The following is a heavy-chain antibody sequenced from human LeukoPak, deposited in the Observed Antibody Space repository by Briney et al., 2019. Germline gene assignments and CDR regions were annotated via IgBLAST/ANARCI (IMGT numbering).Heavy chain of an antibody. D-gene: IGHD3-22*01. CDR2: TSAYNGNT. Sequence: GASVKVSCKASGYTFTSYGISWVRQAPGQGLEWMGWTSAYNGNTNYAQKLQGRVTMTTDTSTSTAYMELRSLRSDDTAVYYCARDRPVTMIVVVQGSDAFDIWGQGTMVTVSS. V-gene: IGHV1-18*01. CDR1: GYTFTSYG. J-gene: IGHJ3*02. CDR3: ARDRPVTMIVVVQGSDAFDI.